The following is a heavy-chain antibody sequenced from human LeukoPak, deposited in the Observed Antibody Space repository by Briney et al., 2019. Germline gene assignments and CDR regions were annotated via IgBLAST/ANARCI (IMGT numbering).Heavy chain of an antibody. CDR1: GGSFSGYC. J-gene: IGHJ4*02. V-gene: IGHV4-34*01. CDR3: ARVPMGLPIDY. Sequence: SETLSLTCAVYGGSFSGYCWSWIRQPPGRGLEWIGEINHSGSTNYNPSLKSRVTISVDTSKNQFSLKLSSVTAADTAVYYCARVPMGLPIDYWGQGTLVTVSS. D-gene: IGHD3-16*01. CDR2: INHSGST.